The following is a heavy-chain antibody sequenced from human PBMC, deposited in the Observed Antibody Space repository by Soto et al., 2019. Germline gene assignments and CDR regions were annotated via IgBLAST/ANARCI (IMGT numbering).Heavy chain of an antibody. CDR3: AREGGSGWKDY. CDR1: GYTFNAYG. Sequence: QVHLVQSGAELSQPGASVKVSCKTSGYTFNAYGISWVRQAPGQGLEWMGWISGNNGDRNFAQSFQDRLTFTTDTGTMTAFMELRSLRHDDTAVYFCAREGGSGWKDYWVQGPLVAVSS. V-gene: IGHV1-18*04. J-gene: IGHJ4*02. CDR2: ISGNNGDR. D-gene: IGHD6-19*01.